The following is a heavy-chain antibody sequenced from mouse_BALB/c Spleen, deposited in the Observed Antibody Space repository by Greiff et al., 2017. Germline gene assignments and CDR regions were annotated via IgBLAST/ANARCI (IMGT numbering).Heavy chain of an antibody. CDR3: ARQALHLRAMDY. CDR2: ISSGGSYT. CDR1: GFTFSSYG. Sequence: DVHLVESGGDLVKPGGSLKLSCAASGFTFSSYGMSWVRQTPDKRLEWVANISSGGSYTYYPDSVKVRFNISRDNAKNTLYLQMGSLKSADTATYYGARQALHLRAMDYWGQGTSVTVSS. V-gene: IGHV5-6*01. J-gene: IGHJ4*01. D-gene: IGHD1-1*01.